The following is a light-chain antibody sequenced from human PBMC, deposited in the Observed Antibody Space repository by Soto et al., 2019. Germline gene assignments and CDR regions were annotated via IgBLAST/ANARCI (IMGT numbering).Light chain of an antibody. Sequence: EIVLTQSPATLSLSPGERATLSCRASQSVSSYLAWYQQKPGQAPRLLIYDASNRATGIPARFSGSGSGTDFTLTISSLEPEDFAVYYCQQRSNRPPGFTFGPGTKVDI. J-gene: IGKJ3*01. CDR3: QQRSNRPPGFT. V-gene: IGKV3-11*01. CDR1: QSVSSY. CDR2: DAS.